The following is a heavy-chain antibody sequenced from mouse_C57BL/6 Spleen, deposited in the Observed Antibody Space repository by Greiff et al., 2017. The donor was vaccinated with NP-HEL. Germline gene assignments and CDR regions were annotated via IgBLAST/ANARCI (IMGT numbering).Heavy chain of an antibody. J-gene: IGHJ1*03. Sequence: VQLQQSAAELVKPGASVKISCKVSGYTFTDHTIHWMKQRPEQGLEWIGYIYPRDGSTKYHEKFKGKATLTADKSSSTAYMQLNSLTSEDSAVYFSARKFYYGSRHWNYDVWGTGTTVTVSS. CDR3: ARKFYYGSRHWNYDV. V-gene: IGHV1-78*01. CDR2: IYPRDGST. D-gene: IGHD1-1*01. CDR1: GYTFTDHT.